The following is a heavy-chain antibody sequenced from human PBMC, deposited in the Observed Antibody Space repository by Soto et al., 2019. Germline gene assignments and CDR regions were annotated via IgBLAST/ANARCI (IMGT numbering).Heavy chain of an antibody. CDR1: GFTFSSYG. Sequence: QVQLVESGGGVVQPGRSLRLSCAASGFTFSSYGMHWVRQAPGKGLEWVAVISYDGSNKYYADSVKGRFTISRDNSRNALLLQMNSLRAEDTAVYYCAKDRRPNYYYGMDVWGQGTTVTVSS. V-gene: IGHV3-30*18. J-gene: IGHJ6*02. CDR2: ISYDGSNK. CDR3: AKDRRPNYYYGMDV. D-gene: IGHD6-25*01.